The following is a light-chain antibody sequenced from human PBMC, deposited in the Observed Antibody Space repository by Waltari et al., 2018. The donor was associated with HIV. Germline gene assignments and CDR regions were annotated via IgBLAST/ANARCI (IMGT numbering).Light chain of an antibody. CDR2: SSS. CDR1: QSVSNR. J-gene: IGKJ1*01. CDR3: QQYVGSLWT. Sequence: EIVMTQSPVTVSVSPGDRAALSCRASQSVSNRLALYQQKPGHAPRRRIYSSSNGVTGIPDSCSGSGSGTYFTLTISRLEPEDFAVYYCQQYVGSLWTFGQGTKVEIK. V-gene: IGKV3-20*01.